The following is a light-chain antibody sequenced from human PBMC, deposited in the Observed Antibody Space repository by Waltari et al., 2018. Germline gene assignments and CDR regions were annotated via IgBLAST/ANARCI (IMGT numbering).Light chain of an antibody. CDR1: SSDY. V-gene: IGLV2-8*01. Sequence: QSALTQPPSASGSPGPSVPISCPGTSSDYVSWFQHHPGKAPKLMIYEVSKRPSGVPDRFSGSKSGNTASLTVSGLQADDEAHYYCSSYADNTLVFGGGTKLTVL. CDR2: EVS. J-gene: IGLJ3*02. CDR3: SSYADNTLV.